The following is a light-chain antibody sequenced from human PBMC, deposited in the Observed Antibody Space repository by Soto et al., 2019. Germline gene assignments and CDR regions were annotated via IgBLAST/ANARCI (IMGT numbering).Light chain of an antibody. J-gene: IGKJ5*01. CDR1: QSISSN. CDR2: RTS. CDR3: QQYNYWPPIT. Sequence: SVMTQSPATLSVSPGERATLSCRASQSISSNLAWYQQKPGQAPRLLMFRTSTRATGVPARFSGSGSGTEFTLTISSLQSEDFAVYYCQQYNYWPPITFGQGTRLEIK. V-gene: IGKV3-15*01.